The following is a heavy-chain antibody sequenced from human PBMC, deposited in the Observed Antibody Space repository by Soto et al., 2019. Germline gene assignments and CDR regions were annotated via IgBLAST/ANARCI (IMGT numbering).Heavy chain of an antibody. J-gene: IGHJ4*02. CDR1: GFTFSSYA. CDR2: ISYDGSNK. V-gene: IGHV3-30-3*01. CDR3: ARGEYFWSGYYGPHLDY. Sequence: PGGSLRLSCAASGFTFSSYAMHWVRQAPGKGLEWVAVISYDGSNKYYAGSVKGRFTISRDNSKNTLYLQMNSLRAEDTAVYYCARGEYFWSGYYGPHLDYWGQGTLVTVSS. D-gene: IGHD3-3*01.